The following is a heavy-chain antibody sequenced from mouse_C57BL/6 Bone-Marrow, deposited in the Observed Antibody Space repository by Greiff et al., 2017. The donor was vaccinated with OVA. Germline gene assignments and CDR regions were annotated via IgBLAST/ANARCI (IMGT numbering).Heavy chain of an antibody. CDR3: AREDSQAIYYFDY. D-gene: IGHD3-2*02. CDR1: GFTFSSYA. V-gene: IGHV5-4*01. Sequence: EVKVVESGGGLVKPGGSLKLSCAASGFTFSSYAMSWVRQTPEKRLEWVATISDGGSYTYYPDNVKGRFTISRDNAKNNLYLQMSHLKSEDTAMYYCAREDSQAIYYFDYWGQGTTLIVSS. J-gene: IGHJ2*01. CDR2: ISDGGSYT.